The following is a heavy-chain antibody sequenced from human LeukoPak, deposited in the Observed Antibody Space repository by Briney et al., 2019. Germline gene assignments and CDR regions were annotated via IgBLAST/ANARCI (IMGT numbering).Heavy chain of an antibody. D-gene: IGHD3-3*01. J-gene: IGHJ4*02. V-gene: IGHV1-2*06. CDR1: GYTFTGYY. CDR3: ARADFWSGEFDY. Sequence: GASVKVSCKASGYTFTGYYMHWVRQAPGRGLEWMGRINPNSGGTNYAQKFQGRVTMTRDTSISTAYMELSRLRSDDTAVYYCARADFWSGEFDYWGQGTLVTVSS. CDR2: INPNSGGT.